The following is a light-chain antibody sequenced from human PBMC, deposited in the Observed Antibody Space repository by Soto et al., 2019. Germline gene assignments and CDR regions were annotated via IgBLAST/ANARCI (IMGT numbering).Light chain of an antibody. V-gene: IGKV1-5*01. Sequence: DNQMTQSPSTLSASVGDRATITCRASRSVDLWLAWYQQKPGKAPKRLIYAAYTLQSGVPSRFSGSGSGTEFTLTISSLQAEDFATYYCLQHYRYPRTFGQGTKVDIK. CDR1: RSVDLW. CDR2: AAY. CDR3: LQHYRYPRT. J-gene: IGKJ1*01.